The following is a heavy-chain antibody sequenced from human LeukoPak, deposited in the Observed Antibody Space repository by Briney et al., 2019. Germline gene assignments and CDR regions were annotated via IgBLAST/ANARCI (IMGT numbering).Heavy chain of an antibody. CDR2: INWNGDIT. D-gene: IGHD6-19*01. V-gene: IGHV3-20*04. CDR3: ARDLHSSGVFDY. CDR1: GFTFDDYG. Sequence: GGSLRLSCAASGFTFDDYGINWVRQGPGKGLEWVSGINWNGDITNYADSVKGRFTISRDNAKNSLYLQMNSLRAEDTALYYCARDLHSSGVFDYWGQGTLVTVSS. J-gene: IGHJ4*02.